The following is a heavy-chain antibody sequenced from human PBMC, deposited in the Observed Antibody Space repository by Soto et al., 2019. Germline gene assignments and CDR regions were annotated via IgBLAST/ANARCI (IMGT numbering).Heavy chain of an antibody. J-gene: IGHJ6*02. D-gene: IGHD2-2*01. CDR2: ISSSSSYI. CDR1: GFTFSSYS. V-gene: IGHV3-21*01. Sequence: VGSLRLSCAASGFTFSSYSMNWVRQAPGKGLEWVSSISSSSSYIYYADSVKGRFTISRDNAKNSLYLQMNSLRAEDTAVYYCARDGIVVVPAAGPYYYYGMDVWGQGTTVTVSS. CDR3: ARDGIVVVPAAGPYYYYGMDV.